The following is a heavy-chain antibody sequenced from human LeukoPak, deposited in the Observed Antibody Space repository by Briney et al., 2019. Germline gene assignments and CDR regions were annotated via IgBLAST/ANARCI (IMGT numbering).Heavy chain of an antibody. CDR1: GFTFSSYV. V-gene: IGHV3-30*18. CDR2: ISYDGSNK. CDR3: AKHTYGGNSEGFFDY. Sequence: GGSLRLSCAASGFTFSSYVMHWVRQAPGKGLEWVAVISYDGSNKYYADSVKGRFTISRDNSKNTLYLQMNSLRAEDTAVYYCAKHTYGGNSEGFFDYWGQGTLVTVSS. D-gene: IGHD4-23*01. J-gene: IGHJ4*02.